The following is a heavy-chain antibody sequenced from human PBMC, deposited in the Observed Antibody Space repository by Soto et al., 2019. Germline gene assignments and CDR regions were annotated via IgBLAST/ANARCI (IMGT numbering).Heavy chain of an antibody. J-gene: IGHJ6*03. CDR1: GYTFTSYD. Sequence: ASVKVSCKASGYTFTSYDINWVRQATGQGLEWMGWMNPNSGNTGYAQKFQGRVTMTRNTSISTAYVELSSLRSEDTAVYYCARGAGRQLVEGYYYYMDVWGKGTTVTVSS. V-gene: IGHV1-8*01. CDR3: ARGAGRQLVEGYYYYMDV. D-gene: IGHD6-6*01. CDR2: MNPNSGNT.